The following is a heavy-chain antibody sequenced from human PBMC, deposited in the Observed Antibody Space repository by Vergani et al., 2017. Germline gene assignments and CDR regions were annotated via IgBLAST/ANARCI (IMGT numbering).Heavy chain of an antibody. D-gene: IGHD3-10*01. V-gene: IGHV3-21*04. CDR2: ISSSSSYI. J-gene: IGHJ6*03. Sequence: EVQLVESGGGLVKPGGSLRLSCAASGFTFSSYSMNWVRQAPGKGLEWVSSISSSSSYIYYADSVKGRFTISRDNAKNSLYLQMNSLRAEDTAVYYCARETGSAGLLWFGEYELLSRADYYYYYMDVWGKGTTVTVSS. CDR1: GFTFSSYS. CDR3: ARETGSAGLLWFGEYELLSRADYYYYYMDV.